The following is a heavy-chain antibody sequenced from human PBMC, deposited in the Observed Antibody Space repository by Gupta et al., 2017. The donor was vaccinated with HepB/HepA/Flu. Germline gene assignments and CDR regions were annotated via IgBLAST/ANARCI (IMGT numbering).Heavy chain of an antibody. V-gene: IGHV6-1*01. Sequence: QVQLQQSGPGLVKPSQTLSLTCAISGDSVSSDSAAWSWIRQSPSRGLEWLGRTYYRSKWYSDYATSMRSRITINADTAKKQVSLHLKYVTHEDTAVYYCATVGDVVGPTSGRHFDSWGQGPLGTVSS. J-gene: IGHJ4*02. CDR1: GDSVSSDSAA. CDR3: ATVGDVVGPTSGRHFDS. CDR2: TYYRSKWYS. D-gene: IGHD1-26*01.